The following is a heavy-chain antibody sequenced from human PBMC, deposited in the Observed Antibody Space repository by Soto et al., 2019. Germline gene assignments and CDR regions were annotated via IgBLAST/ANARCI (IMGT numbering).Heavy chain of an antibody. CDR2: MNPSSGNT. J-gene: IGHJ6*02. CDR1: GYTFTSYD. Sequence: APVKVSCKASGYTFTSYDINWLRQATGQGLEWMGWMNPSSGNTGYAQKFQCRVTMTRNTSISTAYMELSSLRSEDTAVYYCARGWSILTGYSYYYYYGMDVWGQGTTVTVSS. D-gene: IGHD3-9*01. CDR3: ARGWSILTGYSYYYYYGMDV. V-gene: IGHV1-8*01.